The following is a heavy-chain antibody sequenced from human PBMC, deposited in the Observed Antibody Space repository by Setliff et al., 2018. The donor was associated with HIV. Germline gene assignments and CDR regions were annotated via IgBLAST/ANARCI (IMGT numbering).Heavy chain of an antibody. CDR2: INHSGSA. CDR3: ARQGYYYRGDFYHNEGSDY. Sequence: PSETLSLTCAVYGASFSDYYWSWIRQSPGKGLEWIGEINHSGSANYNPSLKSRVTISVDTSKNQFSLKLNSITAADTAFYYCARQGYYYRGDFYHNEGSDYRGQGTLVTVSS. V-gene: IGHV4-34*01. D-gene: IGHD3-22*01. J-gene: IGHJ4*02. CDR1: GASFSDYY.